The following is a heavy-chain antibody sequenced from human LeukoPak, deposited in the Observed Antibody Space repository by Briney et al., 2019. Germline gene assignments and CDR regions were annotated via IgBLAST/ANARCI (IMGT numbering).Heavy chain of an antibody. CDR1: GFTFSDHY. CDR2: ISNNGGYT. Sequence: GGSLRLSCAVSGFTFSDHYMDWVRQAPGKGLEWVSAISNNGGYTYYADSVQGRFTISRDNSKSTLCLQMNSLRAEDTAVYYCAKQLGYCSDGSCYFPYWGQGTLVTVSS. V-gene: IGHV3-23*01. J-gene: IGHJ4*02. D-gene: IGHD2-15*01. CDR3: AKQLGYCSDGSCYFPY.